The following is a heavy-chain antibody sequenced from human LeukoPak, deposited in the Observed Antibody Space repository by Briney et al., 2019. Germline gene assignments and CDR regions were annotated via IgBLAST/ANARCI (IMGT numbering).Heavy chain of an antibody. Sequence: GGSLRLSCAASGFTFSDYYMSWIRQAPGKGLEWVSYISSSGSTKYYADSVKGRFTISRDNAKNSLYLQMNSLRAEDTAVYYCARVVSRPADAFDIWGQGTMVTVSS. CDR2: ISSSGSTK. CDR1: GFTFSDYY. D-gene: IGHD1-14*01. J-gene: IGHJ3*02. V-gene: IGHV3-11*01. CDR3: ARVVSRPADAFDI.